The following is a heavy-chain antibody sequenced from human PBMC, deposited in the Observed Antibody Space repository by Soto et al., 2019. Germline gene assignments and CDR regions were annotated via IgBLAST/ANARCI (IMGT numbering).Heavy chain of an antibody. J-gene: IGHJ4*02. CDR2: ISGSGGST. CDR1: GFTFSSYA. CDR3: AKAPITIFGVVIPVDY. V-gene: IGHV3-23*04. D-gene: IGHD3-3*01. Sequence: VQLVESGGGVVQPGRSLRLSCAASGFTFSSYAMSWVRQAPGKGLEWVSAISGSGGSTYYADSVKGRFTISRDNSKNTLYLQMNSLRAEDTAVYYCAKAPITIFGVVIPVDYWGQGTLVTVSS.